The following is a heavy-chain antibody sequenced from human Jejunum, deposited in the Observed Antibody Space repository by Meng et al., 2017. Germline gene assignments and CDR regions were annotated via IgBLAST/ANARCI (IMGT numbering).Heavy chain of an antibody. CDR2: INNDGSTT. CDR3: ARETGGNYNFDY. Sequence: EVQLVESGGGLVQPGGSLRLYCAASGFTFSHYWMHWVRQAPGKWLVLVSRINNDGSTTNYADSVKGRFSISRDNAKNTVYLQMNSLRAEDTAVYYCARETGGNYNFDYWGQGTLVTVSS. D-gene: IGHD1-7*01. J-gene: IGHJ4*02. V-gene: IGHV3-74*01. CDR1: GFTFSHYW.